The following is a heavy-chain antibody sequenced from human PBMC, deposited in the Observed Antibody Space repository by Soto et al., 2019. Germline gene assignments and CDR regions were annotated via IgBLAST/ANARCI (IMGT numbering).Heavy chain of an antibody. CDR3: SRDSWTTVVTPTHYYYYGMDV. V-gene: IGHV1-69*12. D-gene: IGHD4-17*01. J-gene: IGHJ6*02. CDR2: IIPIFGTA. Sequence: QVQLVQSGAEVKKPGSSVKVSCKASGGTFSSYAISWVRQAPGQGLEWMGGIIPIFGTANYAQKFQGRVTVTADESTSTAYMVLRSMRSEDTAVYYCSRDSWTTVVTPTHYYYYGMDVWGQGTTVTVSS. CDR1: GGTFSSYA.